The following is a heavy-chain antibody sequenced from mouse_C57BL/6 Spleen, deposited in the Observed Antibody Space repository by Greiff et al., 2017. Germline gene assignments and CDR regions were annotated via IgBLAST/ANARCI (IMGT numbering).Heavy chain of an antibody. V-gene: IGHV5-17*01. J-gene: IGHJ1*03. CDR3: APDSGYFDV. CDR2: ISSGSSTI. D-gene: IGHD2-4*01. Sequence: DVKLVESGGGLVKPGGSLKLSCAASGFTFSDYGMHWVRQAPEKGLEWVAYISSGSSTIYYADTVKGRFTISRDNAKNTLFLQMTSLRSEDTAMYYCAPDSGYFDVWGTGTTVTVSS. CDR1: GFTFSDYG.